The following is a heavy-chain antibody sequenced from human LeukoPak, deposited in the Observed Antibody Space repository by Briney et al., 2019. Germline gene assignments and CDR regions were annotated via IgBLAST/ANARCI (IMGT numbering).Heavy chain of an antibody. CDR1: GFTFTSYS. V-gene: IGHV3-23*01. J-gene: IGHJ5*02. D-gene: IGHD3-10*01. CDR3: AKKEKGVIMA. Sequence: PGGSLRLSCAASGFTFTSYSMNWVRQAPGKGLEWVSTISGGGGSTYYADSVKGRFTISRDNSKNTLYLQVNSLRAEDTAVYYCAKKEKGVIMAWGQGTLVTVSS. CDR2: ISGGGGST.